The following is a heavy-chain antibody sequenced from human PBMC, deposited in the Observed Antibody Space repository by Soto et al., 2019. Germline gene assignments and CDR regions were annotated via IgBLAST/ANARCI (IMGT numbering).Heavy chain of an antibody. D-gene: IGHD6-19*01. CDR1: GGSISSSSYY. Sequence: QLQLQESGPGLVKPSETLSLTCTVSGGSISSSSYYWGWIRQPPGKGLEWIGRIYYSGSTYYNPSLKSRVTISVDTSKNQFSLKLSSVTAADTAVYYCARQRRQWLVSSHFDYWGQGTLVTVSS. V-gene: IGHV4-39*01. CDR2: IYYSGST. CDR3: ARQRRQWLVSSHFDY. J-gene: IGHJ4*02.